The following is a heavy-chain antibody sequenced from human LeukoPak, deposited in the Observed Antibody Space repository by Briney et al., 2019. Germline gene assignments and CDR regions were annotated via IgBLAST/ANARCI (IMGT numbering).Heavy chain of an antibody. V-gene: IGHV3-23*01. D-gene: IGHD4-17*01. CDR3: AKREKGTTGRFFDY. Sequence: PGGSLRPSCAASGFTFTNYAMTWVRQAPGKGLEWVSGISEGVGNTYYADSVKGRFTISRDHSKNTLYLQMNSLRAEDTALYYCAKREKGTTGRFFDYWGLGTLVTVSS. CDR1: GFTFTNYA. J-gene: IGHJ4*02. CDR2: ISEGVGNT.